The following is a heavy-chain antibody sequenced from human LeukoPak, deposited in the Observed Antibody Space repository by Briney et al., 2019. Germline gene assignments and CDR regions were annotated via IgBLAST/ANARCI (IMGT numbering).Heavy chain of an antibody. CDR2: ISAGNGNT. J-gene: IGHJ4*02. D-gene: IGHD6-19*01. CDR1: GYTFTSYA. V-gene: IGHV1-3*01. CDR3: ARYRDGSGLFDY. Sequence: ASVKVSCKASGYTFTSYAMHWVRQAPGQRLEWMGWISAGNGNTKYSQKFQGRVTITRDTSASTAYMELSSLRSEDTAVYYCARYRDGSGLFDYWGQGTLVTVSS.